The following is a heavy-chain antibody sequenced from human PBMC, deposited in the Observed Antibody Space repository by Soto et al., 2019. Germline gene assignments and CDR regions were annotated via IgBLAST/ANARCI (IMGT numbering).Heavy chain of an antibody. V-gene: IGHV1-46*03. CDR2: INPSGGST. D-gene: IGHD6-6*01. J-gene: IGHJ5*02. CDR1: GYTFTSYY. Sequence: ASVKVSCKASGYTFTSYYMHWVRQAPGQGLERMGIINPSGGSTSYAQKLQGRVTMTRDTSTSTVYMELSSLRSEDTAVYYCARGRRIAARPGWFDPWGQGTLVTVSS. CDR3: ARGRRIAARPGWFDP.